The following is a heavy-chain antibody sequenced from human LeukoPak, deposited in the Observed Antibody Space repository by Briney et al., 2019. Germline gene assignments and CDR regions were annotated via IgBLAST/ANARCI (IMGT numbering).Heavy chain of an antibody. D-gene: IGHD3-22*01. CDR3: ARDRAAVNYDSLEI. J-gene: IGHJ3*02. CDR1: GSTFSSYA. CDR2: ISYDGSNK. V-gene: IGHV3-30*04. Sequence: GGSLRLSCAASGSTFSSYAMHWVRQAPGKGLEWVAVISYDGSNKVYADSVKGRFTISRDNSKNTLYLQMNSLRAEDTAVYYCARDRAAVNYDSLEIWGQGTMVTVSS.